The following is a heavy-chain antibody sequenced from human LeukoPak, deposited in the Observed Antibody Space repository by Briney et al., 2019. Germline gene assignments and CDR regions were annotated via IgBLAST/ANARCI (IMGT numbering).Heavy chain of an antibody. CDR3: ARAGPLGEDAVGPAAIGFDN. Sequence: PSETLSLTCTVSGYSISSGYYRGWIRQPPGKGLEWIGSIYHSGSTYYNPSLKSRVTISVDTSKNQFSLKLSSVTAADTAVYYCARAGPLGEDAVGPAAIGFDNWGQGTLVTVSS. J-gene: IGHJ4*02. CDR1: GYSISSGYY. CDR2: IYHSGST. D-gene: IGHD2-2*01. V-gene: IGHV4-38-2*02.